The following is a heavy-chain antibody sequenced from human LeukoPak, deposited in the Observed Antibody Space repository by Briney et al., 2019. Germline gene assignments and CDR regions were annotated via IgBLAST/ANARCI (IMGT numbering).Heavy chain of an antibody. J-gene: IGHJ3*02. Sequence: SETLSLTCTVSGGSISSYYWSWIRQPAGKGLEWIGRIYTSGSTNYNPSLKSRVTMSVDTSKNQFSLKLSSVTAADTAVYYCARVWGNLGPWLHAFDIWGQGTMVTVSS. CDR3: ARVWGNLGPWLHAFDI. D-gene: IGHD3-9*01. CDR1: GGSISSYY. V-gene: IGHV4-4*07. CDR2: IYTSGST.